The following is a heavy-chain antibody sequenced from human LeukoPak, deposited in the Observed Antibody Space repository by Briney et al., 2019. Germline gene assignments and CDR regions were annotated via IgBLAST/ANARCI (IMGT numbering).Heavy chain of an antibody. J-gene: IGHJ4*02. CDR2: ISSSGSTI. Sequence: GGSLRLSCAASGFTFSSYEMNWVRQAPGKGLEWVSYISSSGSTIYYADSVKGRFTISRDNAKNSLYLQMNSLRAEDTAVYYCARVRGVTPDYWGQGTLVTVPS. CDR3: ARVRGVTPDY. V-gene: IGHV3-48*03. D-gene: IGHD3-10*01. CDR1: GFTFSSYE.